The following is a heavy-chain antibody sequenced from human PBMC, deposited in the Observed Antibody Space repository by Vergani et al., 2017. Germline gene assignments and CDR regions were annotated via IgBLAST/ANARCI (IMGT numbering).Heavy chain of an antibody. Sequence: QVQLVESGGGVVQPGRSLRLSCAASGFTFNQYGMHWVRQAPVKRLEWVAVTWYDGNNKQYADSVKGRFTISRDNSKSTMYLQMNSLRDEDTGVYYCARDLRLLYNRFDPWGQGTLVTVSS. CDR3: ARDLRLLYNRFDP. V-gene: IGHV3-33*01. J-gene: IGHJ5*02. D-gene: IGHD1-14*01. CDR2: TWYDGNNK. CDR1: GFTFNQYG.